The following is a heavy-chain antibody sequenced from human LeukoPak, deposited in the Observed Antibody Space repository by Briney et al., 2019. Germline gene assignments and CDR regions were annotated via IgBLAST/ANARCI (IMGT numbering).Heavy chain of an antibody. V-gene: IGHV3-7*01. CDR3: VRDGGTDWYDP. Sequence: GGSLRLSCAASGFSVRDYWMTWVRQAPGKGLEWVANIKQDGSEKTYVDPVKGRFTISRDNAKNSLYLQMNSLRVEDTAMYYCVRDGGTDWYDPWGQGTLVTVFS. J-gene: IGHJ5*02. D-gene: IGHD3-16*01. CDR2: IKQDGSEK. CDR1: GFSVRDYW.